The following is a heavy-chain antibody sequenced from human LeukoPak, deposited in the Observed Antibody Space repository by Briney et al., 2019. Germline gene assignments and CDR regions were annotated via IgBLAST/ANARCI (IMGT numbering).Heavy chain of an antibody. J-gene: IGHJ4*02. Sequence: SETLSLTCTVSGYSINSGYYWVWIRQPPGKGLEWIGSIYRTGSTNYNPSLKSRVTISVDTSKNQFSLKVRSVTAADTAVYYCARLQFLSGGYYAFDSWGQGSQVSVSS. D-gene: IGHD3-3*01. CDR3: ARLQFLSGGYYAFDS. V-gene: IGHV4-38-2*02. CDR1: GYSINSGYY. CDR2: IYRTGST.